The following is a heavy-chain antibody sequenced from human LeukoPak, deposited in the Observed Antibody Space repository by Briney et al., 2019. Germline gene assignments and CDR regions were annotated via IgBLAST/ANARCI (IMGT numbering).Heavy chain of an antibody. D-gene: IGHD3-9*01. CDR2: IYPGDSDT. CDR1: GYSFTSYW. Sequence: GESLKISCKGSGYSFTSYWIGWVRQVPGKGLEWMGIIYPGDSDTRYSPSFQGQVTISADKSISTAYLQWSSLKASDTAMYYCARWYAYDILTGYYGAYFDYWGQGTLVTVSS. V-gene: IGHV5-51*01. CDR3: ARWYAYDILTGYYGAYFDY. J-gene: IGHJ4*02.